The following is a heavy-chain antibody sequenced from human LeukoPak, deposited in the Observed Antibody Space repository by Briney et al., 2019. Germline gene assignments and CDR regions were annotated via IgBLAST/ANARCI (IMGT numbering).Heavy chain of an antibody. CDR2: IRYDGSNK. J-gene: IGHJ4*02. V-gene: IGHV3-30*02. Sequence: GGSLRLSCAASGFTFSSYGMHWVRQAPGKGLEWVAFIRYDGSNKYYADSVKGRFTISRDNSKNTLYLQMNSLRAEDTAVYYCARDRNTDFWSGYYTNYFDYWGQGTLVTVSS. D-gene: IGHD3-3*01. CDR3: ARDRNTDFWSGYYTNYFDY. CDR1: GFTFSSYG.